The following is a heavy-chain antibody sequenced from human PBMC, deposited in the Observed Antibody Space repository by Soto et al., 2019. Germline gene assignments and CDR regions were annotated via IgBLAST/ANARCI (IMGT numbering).Heavy chain of an antibody. J-gene: IGHJ4*02. CDR3: ARAIGPTLFDY. V-gene: IGHV3-13*04. D-gene: IGHD3-22*01. CDR1: GFTFRSYD. CDR2: IGTAGDT. Sequence: GGSLRLSCSASGFTFRSYDMHWVRQGPGKGLEWVSAIGTAGDTNYAGSVKGRFTISRENAKNSLYLQMNSLRAGDTAIYFCARAIGPTLFDYWGQGTLVTVSS.